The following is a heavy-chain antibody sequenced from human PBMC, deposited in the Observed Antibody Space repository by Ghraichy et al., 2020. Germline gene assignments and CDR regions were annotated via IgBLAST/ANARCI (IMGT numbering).Heavy chain of an antibody. CDR3: ARRGSSGWYQPSFDI. CDR2: IYPGDSDT. V-gene: IGHV5-51*01. D-gene: IGHD6-19*01. CDR1: GYSFSTYW. Sequence: GESLNISCKGSGYSFSTYWIGWVRQMPGKGLEWMGIIYPGDSDTRYSPSFQGQVTISVDKSISTAFLQWSSLRASDTAMYYCARRGSSGWYQPSFDIWGQGTGVTVSS. J-gene: IGHJ3*02.